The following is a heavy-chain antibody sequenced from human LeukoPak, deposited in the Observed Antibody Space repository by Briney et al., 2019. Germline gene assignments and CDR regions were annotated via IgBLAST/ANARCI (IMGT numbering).Heavy chain of an antibody. V-gene: IGHV3-30*18. CDR2: ISYDGSNK. CDR1: GFTFSSYG. J-gene: IGHJ4*02. Sequence: GGSLRLSCAASGFTFSSYGMHWVRQAPGKGLEWVAVISYDGSNKYYADSVKGRFTISRDNSKSTLYLQMNSLRAEDTAVYYCAKGRPSLTAILVHWGQGTLVTVSS. D-gene: IGHD2-21*02. CDR3: AKGRPSLTAILVH.